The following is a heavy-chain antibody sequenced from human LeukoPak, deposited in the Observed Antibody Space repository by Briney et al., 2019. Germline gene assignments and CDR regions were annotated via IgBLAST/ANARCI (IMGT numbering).Heavy chain of an antibody. CDR1: GGTFISYA. J-gene: IGHJ3*02. CDR3: ARDISHYGVDWAFDI. CDR2: INPNSGGT. V-gene: IGHV1-2*02. Sequence: GSSVKVSCKASGGTFISYAISWVRQAPGQGLEGMGWINPNSGGTNYAQKFQGRVTMTRDTSISTAYMELSRLRSDDTAVYYCARDISHYGVDWAFDIWGQGTIVTVSS. D-gene: IGHD3-3*02.